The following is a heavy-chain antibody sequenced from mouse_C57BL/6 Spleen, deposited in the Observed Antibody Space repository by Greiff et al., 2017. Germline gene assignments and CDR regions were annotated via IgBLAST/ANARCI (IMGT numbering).Heavy chain of an antibody. J-gene: IGHJ2*01. D-gene: IGHD1-1*01. CDR2: IYPGSGNT. V-gene: IGHV1-76*01. Sequence: QVQLQQSGAELVRPGASVKLSCKASGYTFTDYYINWVKQRPGQGLEWIARIYPGSGNTYYNEKFKGKATLTAEKSSSTAYMQLSSLTSEDSAVYFCSTGTTHPAGPFDYWGQGTTLTVSS. CDR1: GYTFTDYY. CDR3: STGTTHPAGPFDY.